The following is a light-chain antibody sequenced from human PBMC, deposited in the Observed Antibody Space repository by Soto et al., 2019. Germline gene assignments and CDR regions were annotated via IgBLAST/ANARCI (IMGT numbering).Light chain of an antibody. Sequence: EIVLSQSPGTLSLSPGEGATLSCRASQSVSSNFLAWYQRKPGQAPRLLMYGASSRATGIPDRFSGSGSGTDFPLTINRLEPEDFAVYYCQQYGSSPLTFGGGTKVEIK. V-gene: IGKV3-20*01. CDR1: QSVSSNF. CDR2: GAS. CDR3: QQYGSSPLT. J-gene: IGKJ4*01.